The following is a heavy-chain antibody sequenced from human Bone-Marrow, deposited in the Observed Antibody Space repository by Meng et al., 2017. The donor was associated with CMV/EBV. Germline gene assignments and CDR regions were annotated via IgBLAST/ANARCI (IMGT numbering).Heavy chain of an antibody. V-gene: IGHV4-39*07. CDR2: IYYRGTT. D-gene: IGHD3-16*01. J-gene: IGHJ3*02. CDR1: GGSISSSHYY. CDR3: ARDGGWGKGAFDI. Sequence: SETLSLTYSVSGGSISSSHYYWGWIRQPPGKGLQWIGSIYYRGTTYYNPSLKSRVTISLDTSKNQFSLKLSSVTAADTAVYYCARDGGWGKGAFDIWGQGTMVTVSS.